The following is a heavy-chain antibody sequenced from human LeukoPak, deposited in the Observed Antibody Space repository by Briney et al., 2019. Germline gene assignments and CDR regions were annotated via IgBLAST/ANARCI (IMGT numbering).Heavy chain of an antibody. CDR2: IYGGGST. CDR1: GFTVSSNY. Sequence: PGGSLRLSCAASGFTVSSNYMNWVRQAPGKGLEWVSLIYGGGSTYYADSVKGRFTSSRDNSKSTLYLQMDSLRAEDTAVYYCAKDRDAYYFDYWGQGTLVTVSS. CDR3: AKDRDAYYFDY. V-gene: IGHV3-53*01. J-gene: IGHJ4*02.